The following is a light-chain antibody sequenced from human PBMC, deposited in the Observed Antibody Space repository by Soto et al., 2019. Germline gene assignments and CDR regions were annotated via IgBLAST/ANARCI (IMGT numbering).Light chain of an antibody. Sequence: EIVLTQSPGTLSLSPGERATLSCRASQSVSNNYLAWYQQKPGQAPRLLIYGASNRATGIPDRFSGSGSGTDFTLTISRLEPEDFAVYYWQQYGSSGTFGQGTNVDIK. V-gene: IGKV3-20*01. CDR3: QQYGSSGT. J-gene: IGKJ1*01. CDR2: GAS. CDR1: QSVSNNY.